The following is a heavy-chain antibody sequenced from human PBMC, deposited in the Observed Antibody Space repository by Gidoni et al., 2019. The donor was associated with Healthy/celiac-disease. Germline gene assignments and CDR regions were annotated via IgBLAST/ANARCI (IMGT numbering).Heavy chain of an antibody. Sequence: QVQLVESGGGVVQPGRSLRLSCAASGFTFSSYAMHWVRQAPGKGLEWVAVISYDGSNKYYADSVKGRFTISRDNSKNTLYLQMNSLRAEDTAVYYCYSSGWEPYFDYWGQGTLVTVSS. CDR2: ISYDGSNK. J-gene: IGHJ4*02. CDR1: GFTFSSYA. D-gene: IGHD6-19*01. CDR3: YSSGWEPYFDY. V-gene: IGHV3-30-3*01.